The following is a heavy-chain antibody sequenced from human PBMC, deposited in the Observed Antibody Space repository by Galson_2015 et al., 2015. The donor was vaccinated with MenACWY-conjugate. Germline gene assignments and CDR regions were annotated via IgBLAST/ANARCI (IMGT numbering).Heavy chain of an antibody. CDR3: TTHKPDSWGGLLFHFYMDV. CDR1: AFTFSNAY. D-gene: IGHD2-21*01. CDR2: IKSQTDGGKI. J-gene: IGHJ6*03. V-gene: IGHV3-15*01. Sequence: SLRLSFAGSAFTFSNAYMSWVRQAPGKGLEWVGRIKSQTDGGKIDYAAPVKGRFTISRDDSKNTLYLQMNSLKIEDTAVYYCTTHKPDSWGGLLFHFYMDVWGKGTTVTVS.